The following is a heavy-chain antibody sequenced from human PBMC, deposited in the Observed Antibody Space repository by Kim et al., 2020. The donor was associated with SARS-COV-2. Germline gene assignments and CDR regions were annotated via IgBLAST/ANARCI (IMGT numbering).Heavy chain of an antibody. J-gene: IGHJ4*02. Sequence: GGSLRLSCAASGFTFSSYAMHWVRQAPGKGLEYVSAISSNGGSTYYADSVKGRFTISRDNSKNTLYLQMGSLRAEDMAVYYCARGGYCSGGSCYHHYFDYWGQGTLVTVSS. CDR2: ISSNGGST. CDR1: GFTFSSYA. CDR3: ARGGYCSGGSCYHHYFDY. V-gene: IGHV3-64*02. D-gene: IGHD2-15*01.